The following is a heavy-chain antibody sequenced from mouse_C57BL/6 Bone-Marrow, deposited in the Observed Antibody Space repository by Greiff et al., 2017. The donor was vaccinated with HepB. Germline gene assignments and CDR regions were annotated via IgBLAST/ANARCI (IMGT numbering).Heavy chain of an antibody. J-gene: IGHJ3*01. CDR1: GFTFSSYG. Sequence: EVMLVESGGDLVKPGGSLKLSCAASGFTFSSYGMSWVRQTPDKRLEWVATISSGGSYTYYPDSVKGRFTISRDNAKNTLYLQMSSLKSEDTAMYYCARHEGWLLRGFAYWGQGTLVTVSA. CDR2: ISSGGSYT. V-gene: IGHV5-6*01. D-gene: IGHD2-3*01. CDR3: ARHEGWLLRGFAY.